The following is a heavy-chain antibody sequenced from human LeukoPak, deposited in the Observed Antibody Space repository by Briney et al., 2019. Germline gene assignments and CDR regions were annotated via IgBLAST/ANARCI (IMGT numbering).Heavy chain of an antibody. V-gene: IGHV3-23*01. D-gene: IGHD6-19*01. CDR1: GFTFSSYA. CDR3: AKIDSSGWLYYFNY. CDR2: ISGSGGST. Sequence: GGSLRLSCAASGFTFSSYAMSWVRQAPGKGVEWVSAISGSGGSTYYADSVKGRFTISRDNSKNTLYLQMNSLRAQDTAVYYCAKIDSSGWLYYFNYWGQGTLVTVSS. J-gene: IGHJ4*02.